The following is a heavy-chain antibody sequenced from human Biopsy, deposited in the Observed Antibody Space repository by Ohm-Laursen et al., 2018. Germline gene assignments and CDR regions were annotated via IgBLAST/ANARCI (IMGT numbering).Heavy chain of an antibody. CDR3: ARAVRIAAAPIDY. J-gene: IGHJ4*02. CDR2: INRDSDTA. V-gene: IGHV3-9*01. D-gene: IGHD2-15*01. Sequence: SLRLSCAASGFIFDDYDMHWVRQAPGKGLEWVSRINRDSDTADHVDSVKGRFTISRDNAMNSVYLQMNSLRGEDTAVYYCARAVRIAAAPIDYWGQGTLVTVSS. CDR1: GFIFDDYD.